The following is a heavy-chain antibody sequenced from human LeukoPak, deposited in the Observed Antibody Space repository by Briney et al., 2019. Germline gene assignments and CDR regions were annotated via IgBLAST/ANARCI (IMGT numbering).Heavy chain of an antibody. Sequence: ASVKVSCKTSGYTFTKYGISWVRQAPGQGLEWMGWINPYNDNINYAQQFQGRVSMTTDTSTNTAYMELWTLRSDDTAVYYCARDPPLAEDGTLTYWGQGTLVTVSS. J-gene: IGHJ4*02. CDR3: ARDPPLAEDGTLTY. CDR2: INPYNDNI. D-gene: IGHD6-13*01. V-gene: IGHV1-18*01. CDR1: GYTFTKYG.